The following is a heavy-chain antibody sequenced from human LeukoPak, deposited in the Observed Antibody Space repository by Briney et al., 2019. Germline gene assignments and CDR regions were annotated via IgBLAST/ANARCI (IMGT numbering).Heavy chain of an antibody. D-gene: IGHD3-22*01. CDR3: TRHYYDSSGYPDY. V-gene: IGHV3-49*04. Sequence: GGSLRLFCAASGFTFSTYSMNWVRQAPGKGLEWVGFIRSKAYGGTTEYAASVKGRFTISRDDSKSIAYLQMNSLKTEDTAVYYCTRHYYDSSGYPDYWGQGTLVTVSS. CDR1: GFTFSTYS. J-gene: IGHJ4*02. CDR2: IRSKAYGGTT.